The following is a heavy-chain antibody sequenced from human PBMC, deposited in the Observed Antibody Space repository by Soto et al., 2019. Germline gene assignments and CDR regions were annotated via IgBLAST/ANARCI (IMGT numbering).Heavy chain of an antibody. V-gene: IGHV1-3*01. J-gene: IGHJ6*02. D-gene: IGHD6-13*01. CDR2: INAGNGNT. CDR3: ARPAAVTYYYYYGMDV. Sequence: ASVKVSCEASGYTCTSYAMHWVRQAPGQRLEWMGWINAGNGNTKYSQKFQGRVTITRDTSASTAYMELSSLRSEDTAVYYCARPAAVTYYYYYGMDVWGQGTTVTVSS. CDR1: GYTCTSYA.